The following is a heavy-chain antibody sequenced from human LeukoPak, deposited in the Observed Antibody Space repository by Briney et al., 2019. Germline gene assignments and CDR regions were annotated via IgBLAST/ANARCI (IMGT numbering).Heavy chain of an antibody. D-gene: IGHD2-2*01. CDR3: ARTIVVPAAKWRLDY. CDR1: GYSISSGYY. CDR2: INHSGSA. J-gene: IGHJ4*02. V-gene: IGHV4-34*01. Sequence: PSETLSLTCAVSGYSISSGYYWSWTRQPPGKGLEWIGEINHSGSANYNPSLKSRVTISVDTSKNQFSLKLSSVTAADTAVYYCARTIVVPAAKWRLDYWGQGTLVTVSS.